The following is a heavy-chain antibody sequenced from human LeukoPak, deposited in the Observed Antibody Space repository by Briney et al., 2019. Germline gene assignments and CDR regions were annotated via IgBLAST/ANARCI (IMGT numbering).Heavy chain of an antibody. CDR2: ISGSGGST. Sequence: GGSLRLSCAASGFTFSSYAMSWVRQAPGKGLEWVSAISGSGGSTYYADSVKGRFTISRDDSKNTLYLQMNSLRAEDTAVYYCAKQCSSFEYFQHWGQGTLVTVSS. V-gene: IGHV3-23*01. D-gene: IGHD6-13*01. CDR3: AKQCSSFEYFQH. CDR1: GFTFSSYA. J-gene: IGHJ1*01.